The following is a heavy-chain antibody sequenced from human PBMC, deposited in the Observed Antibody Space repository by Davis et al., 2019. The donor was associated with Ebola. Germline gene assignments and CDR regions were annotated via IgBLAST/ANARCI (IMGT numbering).Heavy chain of an antibody. Sequence: ASVKVSCKASFTSYYVHWVRQAPGQGLEWMGIINPSGGSTSYAQKFQGRVTMTRDTSTSTVYMELSSLRSEDTAVYYCARAYGDWWYFDLWGRGTLVTVSS. J-gene: IGHJ2*01. D-gene: IGHD4-17*01. CDR1: FTSYY. CDR2: INPSGGST. CDR3: ARAYGDWWYFDL. V-gene: IGHV1-46*01.